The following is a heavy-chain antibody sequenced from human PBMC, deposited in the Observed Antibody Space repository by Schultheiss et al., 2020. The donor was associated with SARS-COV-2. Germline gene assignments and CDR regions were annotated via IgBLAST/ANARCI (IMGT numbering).Heavy chain of an antibody. V-gene: IGHV3-23*01. Sequence: GGSLRLSCAPSGFTVIAKDMSWVRQAPGKGLEWVSAISGSGGSTYYADSVKGRFTISRDNSKNTLYLQMNSLRAEDTAVYYCASLVRGVIRWGQGTLVTVSS. D-gene: IGHD3-10*01. J-gene: IGHJ4*02. CDR1: GFTVIAKD. CDR2: ISGSGGST. CDR3: ASLVRGVIR.